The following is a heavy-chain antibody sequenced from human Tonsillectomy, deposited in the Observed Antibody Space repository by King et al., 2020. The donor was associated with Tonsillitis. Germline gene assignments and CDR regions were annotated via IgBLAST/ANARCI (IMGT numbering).Heavy chain of an antibody. Sequence: QLQESGPGLVKPSQTLSLTCTVSGGSISSGCYYWSWIRQHPGKGLEWIGYIYYSGSTYYNPSLKSRVTISVDTSKNQFSLKLSSVTAADTAVYYCARVDSLLGAFDIWGQGTMVTVSS. CDR3: ARVDSLLGAFDI. CDR1: GGSISSGCYY. D-gene: IGHD2-2*03. CDR2: IYYSGST. J-gene: IGHJ3*02. V-gene: IGHV4-31*03.